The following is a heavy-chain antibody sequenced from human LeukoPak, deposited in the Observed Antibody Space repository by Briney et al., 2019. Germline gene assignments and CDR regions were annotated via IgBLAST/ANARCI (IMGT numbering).Heavy chain of an antibody. D-gene: IGHD3-22*01. CDR1: GFSFSSYA. CDR2: ISNDGGGT. J-gene: IGHJ5*02. V-gene: IGHV3-23*01. CDR3: AKGSSGYFADL. Sequence: HSGGSLRLSCAASGFSFSSYAMSWVRQAPGKGLEWVSAISNDGGGTNYADFVRGRFTISRDNSKNTLFLQMNSLRAEDTALYYCAKGSSGYFADLWGQGTLVTVSS.